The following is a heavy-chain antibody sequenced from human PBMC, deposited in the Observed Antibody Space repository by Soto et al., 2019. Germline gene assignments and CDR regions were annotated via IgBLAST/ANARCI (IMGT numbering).Heavy chain of an antibody. CDR1: GGSFSGYC. J-gene: IGHJ6*03. V-gene: IGHV4-34*01. D-gene: IGHD1-7*01. Sequence: SETLSLTCAVYGGSFSGYCWSWIRQPPGKGLEWIGEINHSGSTNYNPSLKSRVTISVDTSKNQFSLKLSSVTAADTAVYYCARSAQIYKLPKYYYYYMDVWGKGTTVTVSS. CDR3: ARSAQIYKLPKYYYYYMDV. CDR2: INHSGST.